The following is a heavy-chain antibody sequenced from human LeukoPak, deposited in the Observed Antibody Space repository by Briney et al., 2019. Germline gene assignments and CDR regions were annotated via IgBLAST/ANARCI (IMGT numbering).Heavy chain of an antibody. Sequence: GGSLRLSCAASGFTFSTYSMNWVRQAPGKGLEWVSSISGSSIYIYYADSVKGRFTISRDNAKNSLYLQMNSLRAEDTGVYYCARDTPHSDSSGYYYDYWGQGTLVTVSS. CDR3: ARDTPHSDSSGYYYDY. CDR1: GFTFSTYS. CDR2: ISGSSIYI. V-gene: IGHV3-21*01. J-gene: IGHJ4*02. D-gene: IGHD3-22*01.